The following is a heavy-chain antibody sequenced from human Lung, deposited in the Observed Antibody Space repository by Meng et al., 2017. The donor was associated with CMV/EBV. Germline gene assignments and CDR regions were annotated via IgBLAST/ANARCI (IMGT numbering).Heavy chain of an antibody. J-gene: IGHJ4*02. V-gene: IGHV1-46*01. Sequence: ASXXVFXEAPVDSFTIYNIHWVRQPPGQGLEWMGTVNPSGHTPSLAQMFQGRVTMTSDTSTSTVYLDLSSMRSEDTAIYYCARACSGPRCYRRKCLDYWGQGXLVTVSS. CDR1: VDSFTIYN. CDR3: ARACSGPRCYRRKCLDY. CDR2: VNPSGHTP. D-gene: IGHD2-2*02.